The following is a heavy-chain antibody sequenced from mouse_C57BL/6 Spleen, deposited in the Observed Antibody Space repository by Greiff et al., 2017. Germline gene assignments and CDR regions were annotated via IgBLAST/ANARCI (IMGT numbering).Heavy chain of an antibody. V-gene: IGHV1-54*01. CDR1: GYAFTNYL. D-gene: IGHD2-1*01. Sequence: VQLQQSGAELVRPGTSVKVSCKASGYAFTNYLIEWVKQRPGQGLEWIGVINPGSGGTNYNEKFKGKATLTADKTASNAYMQRSRLTSEDAAVYFCARGHYGNYEGYFDVWGTGTMVTVSA. CDR2: INPGSGGT. J-gene: IGHJ1*03. CDR3: ARGHYGNYEGYFDV.